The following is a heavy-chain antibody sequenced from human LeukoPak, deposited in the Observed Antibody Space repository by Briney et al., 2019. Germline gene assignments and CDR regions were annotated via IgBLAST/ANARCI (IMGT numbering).Heavy chain of an antibody. CDR1: GYTFTGYY. V-gene: IGHV1-2*02. D-gene: IGHD3-3*01. J-gene: IGHJ4*02. CDR2: INPNSGGT. Sequence: ASVKVSCKASGYTFTGYYMHWVRQAPGQGLEWMGWINPNSGGTNYAQKFQGRVTMTRDTSISTAYMELSRLRSDDTAVYYCARGGFANFGVVARGGDYWGQGTLVTVSS. CDR3: ARGGFANFGVVARGGDY.